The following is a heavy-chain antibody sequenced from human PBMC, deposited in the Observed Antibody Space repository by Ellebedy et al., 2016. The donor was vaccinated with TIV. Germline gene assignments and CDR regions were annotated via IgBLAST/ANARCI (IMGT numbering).Heavy chain of an antibody. CDR3: GKPIGQMTPFQHALDV. D-gene: IGHD2-21*01. Sequence: GESLKISCAASGFTFPSHAMSWVRQAPGIGLEWVAAISGTSLTKYYANSVKGRFTITRDNSKHTLFLEMNSLRPDDTAVYYCGKPIGQMTPFQHALDVWGQGTTVTVSS. V-gene: IGHV3-23*01. J-gene: IGHJ6*02. CDR1: GFTFPSHA. CDR2: ISGTSLTK.